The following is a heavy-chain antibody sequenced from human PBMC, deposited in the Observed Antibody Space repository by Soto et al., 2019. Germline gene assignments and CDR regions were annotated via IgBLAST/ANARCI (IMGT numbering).Heavy chain of an antibody. CDR2: IYYSGST. CDR1: GGSISSSSYY. Sequence: ETLSLTCTVSGGSISSSSYYWGWIRQPPGKGLEWIGSIYYSGSTYYNPSLKSRVTISVDTSKNQFSLKLSSVTAADTAVYYCARLDSSGWFDYWGQGTLVTVSS. J-gene: IGHJ4*02. D-gene: IGHD6-19*01. CDR3: ARLDSSGWFDY. V-gene: IGHV4-39*01.